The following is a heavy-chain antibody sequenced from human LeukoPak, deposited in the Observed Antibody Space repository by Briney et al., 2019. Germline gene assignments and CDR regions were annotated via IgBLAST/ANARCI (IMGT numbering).Heavy chain of an antibody. J-gene: IGHJ4*02. CDR2: VNHSGST. CDR1: GGSFSGYY. Sequence: SETLSLTCAVYGGSFSGYYWSWIRQPPGKGLEWIGEVNHSGSTNYNPSLKSRLTISVDTSNNQFSLRLSSVTAADTAVYYCAKNKGSAPLRPHDYWGQGTLITVSS. CDR3: AKNKGSAPLRPHDY. V-gene: IGHV4-34*01. D-gene: IGHD6-25*01.